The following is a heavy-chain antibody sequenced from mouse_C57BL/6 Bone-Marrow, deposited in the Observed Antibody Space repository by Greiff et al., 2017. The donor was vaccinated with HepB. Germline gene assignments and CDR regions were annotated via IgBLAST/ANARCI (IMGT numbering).Heavy chain of an antibody. CDR1: GYAFSSSW. J-gene: IGHJ2*01. CDR2: IYPGDGDT. Sequence: QVQLQQSGPELVKPGASVKISCKASGYAFSSSWMNWVKQRPGKGLEWIGRIYPGDGDTSYNGKFKGKATLTADKSSSTAYRQLSSLTSEDSAVYFCARSKGDDWGQGTTLTVSS. CDR3: ARSKGDD. V-gene: IGHV1-82*01. D-gene: IGHD1-3*01.